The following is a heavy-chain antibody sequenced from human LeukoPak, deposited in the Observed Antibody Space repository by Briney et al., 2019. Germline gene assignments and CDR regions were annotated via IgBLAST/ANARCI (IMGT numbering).Heavy chain of an antibody. CDR2: IYYRGST. CDR1: GFTVSSNY. CDR3: ARHGSYYDSSGWGVSAFDI. Sequence: GSLRLSCAASGFTVSSNYMSWVRQPPGKGLEWIGYIYYRGSTNYNSSLKSRVTISVDTSKNQFSLKLSSVTAADTAVYYCARHGSYYDSSGWGVSAFDIWGQGTMVTVSS. D-gene: IGHD3-22*01. V-gene: IGHV4-59*02. J-gene: IGHJ3*02.